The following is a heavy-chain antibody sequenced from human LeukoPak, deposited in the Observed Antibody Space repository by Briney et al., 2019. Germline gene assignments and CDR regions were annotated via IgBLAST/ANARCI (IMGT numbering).Heavy chain of an antibody. J-gene: IGHJ4*02. CDR2: ISDDGGNK. V-gene: IGHV3-30-3*02. CDR1: GFTFSSYA. CDR3: AKRGSCTSISCLSTTLDS. Sequence: GGSLRLSCAASGFTFSSYAMHWVRQAPGKGLEWVAVISDDGGNKYYADSVKGRFTISRDNSKNTLSLLMNSLRAEDTALYYCAKRGSCTSISCLSTTLDSWDQGALVTVSS. D-gene: IGHD2-2*01.